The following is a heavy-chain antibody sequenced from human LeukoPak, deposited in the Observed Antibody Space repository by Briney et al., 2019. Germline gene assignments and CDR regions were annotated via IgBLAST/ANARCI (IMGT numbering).Heavy chain of an antibody. J-gene: IGHJ4*02. V-gene: IGHV3-48*01. CDR3: TRDSANYHFAY. Sequence: GGSLRLSCAASGFTVSSYSMNWVRQAPGKGLEWVSYISSSSSTIYYADSVKGRFTISRDNSKNIVFLQMNDLRTEDTAFYYCTRDSANYHFAYWGQGALVTVSS. CDR2: ISSSSSTI. D-gene: IGHD4/OR15-4a*01. CDR1: GFTVSSYS.